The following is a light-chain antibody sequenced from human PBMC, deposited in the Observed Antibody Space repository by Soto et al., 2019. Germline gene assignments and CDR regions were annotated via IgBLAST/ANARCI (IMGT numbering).Light chain of an antibody. CDR1: QSVSSSY. CDR3: EQYGSSPGYT. CDR2: GAS. V-gene: IGKV3-20*01. J-gene: IGKJ2*01. Sequence: EIVLTQSQRTLSLSPGERAILSCRASQSVSSSYLAWYQQKPGQAPRLLIYGASSRATGIPDRFSGSGSGTDFTLTISRLEPEDFAVYYCEQYGSSPGYTFGQGTKLEIK.